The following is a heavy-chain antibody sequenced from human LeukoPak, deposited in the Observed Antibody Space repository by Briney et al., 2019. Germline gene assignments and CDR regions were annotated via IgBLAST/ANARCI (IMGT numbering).Heavy chain of an antibody. CDR1: GFTFSSYD. J-gene: IGHJ4*02. Sequence: PGGSLRLSCAASGFTFSSYDMHWVRQAPGKGLEWVAVISYDGSNKYYADSVKGRFTISRDNSKNTLYLQMNSLRAEDTAVYYCAKDDLVGYYDSSGYLDYWGQGTLVTVSS. D-gene: IGHD3-22*01. V-gene: IGHV3-30*18. CDR2: ISYDGSNK. CDR3: AKDDLVGYYDSSGYLDY.